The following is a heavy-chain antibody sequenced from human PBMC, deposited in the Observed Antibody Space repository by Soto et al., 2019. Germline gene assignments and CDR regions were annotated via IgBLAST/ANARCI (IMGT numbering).Heavy chain of an antibody. J-gene: IGHJ5*02. D-gene: IGHD3-22*01. Sequence: KPSETLSLTCTVSGGSISSYYWSWIRQPAGKGLEWIGRIYTSGSTNYNPSLKSRVTMSVDTSKNQFSLKLSSVTAADTAVYYCARVLPYYYDSSGYYSTHWFDPWGQGTLVTVSS. V-gene: IGHV4-4*07. CDR3: ARVLPYYYDSSGYYSTHWFDP. CDR1: GGSISSYY. CDR2: IYTSGST.